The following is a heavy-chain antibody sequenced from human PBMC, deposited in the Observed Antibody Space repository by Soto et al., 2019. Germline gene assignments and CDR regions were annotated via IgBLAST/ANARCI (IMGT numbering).Heavy chain of an antibody. CDR2: ISYDGSNK. CDR1: GFTFSSYG. D-gene: IGHD1-1*01. Sequence: QVQLVESGGGVVQPGRSLRLSCAASGFTFSSYGMHWVRQAPGKGLEWVAVISYDGSNKYYADSVKGRFTISRDNSKNTLDLQMNSLRAEDTAVYYCAKESDTGTHWYFDLWGRGTLVTVSS. V-gene: IGHV3-30*18. J-gene: IGHJ2*01. CDR3: AKESDTGTHWYFDL.